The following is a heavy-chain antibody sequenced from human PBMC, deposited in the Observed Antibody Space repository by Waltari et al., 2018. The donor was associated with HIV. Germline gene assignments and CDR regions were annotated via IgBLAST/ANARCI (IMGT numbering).Heavy chain of an antibody. CDR3: ARIYSSGWYEYFDY. Sequence: EVQLVESGGGLVQPGGSLRLSCAASGFTFSSYWMHWVSQAPGKGLVWGAVIRSDASSTSYADSVKGRFTISRDNAKNTLYLQMNSLRAEDTAVYYCARIYSSGWYEYFDYWGQGTLVTVSS. D-gene: IGHD6-19*01. J-gene: IGHJ4*02. V-gene: IGHV3-74*01. CDR1: GFTFSSYW. CDR2: IRSDASST.